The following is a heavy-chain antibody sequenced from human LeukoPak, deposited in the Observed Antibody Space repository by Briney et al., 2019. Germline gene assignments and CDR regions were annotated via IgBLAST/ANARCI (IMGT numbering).Heavy chain of an antibody. V-gene: IGHV3-64*01. CDR3: ARDALGSYDY. CDR1: GFTFSSYA. CDR2: ISSNGGST. D-gene: IGHD3-10*01. J-gene: IGHJ4*02. Sequence: GGSLRLSCAASGFTFSSYAMHWVRQAPGKGLEYVSAISSNGGSTYYANSVKGRFTISRDNDKNLLYLQMNSLRADDTAVYYCARDALGSYDYWGQGTLVTVSS.